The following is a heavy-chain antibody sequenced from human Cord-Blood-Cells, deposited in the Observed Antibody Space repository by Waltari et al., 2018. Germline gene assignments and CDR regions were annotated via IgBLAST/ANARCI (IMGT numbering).Heavy chain of an antibody. CDR2: IYYSGRP. D-gene: IGHD6-25*01. Sequence: QVQLQESGPGLVKPSQTLSLTCTVSGGSISSGDYYWSWIRQPPGKGLEWIEYIYYSGRPSLTPSHKGRVTISVATAKNQFSLKLSSVTAADTAVYYCARDSGRRAPGAFDIWGQGTMVTVSS. CDR3: ARDSGRRAPGAFDI. J-gene: IGHJ3*02. V-gene: IGHV4-30-4*01. CDR1: GGSISSGDYY.